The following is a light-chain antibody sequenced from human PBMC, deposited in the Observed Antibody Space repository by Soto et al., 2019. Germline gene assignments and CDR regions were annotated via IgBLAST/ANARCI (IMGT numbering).Light chain of an antibody. CDR2: RNN. Sequence: QSVLTQPPSASETPGQRVTISCSGSSSNIGSNFVYWYQQLPGTAPTLLIYRNNQRPSGVPDRFSGSKSGTSASLAISGLRSEDEADYYCAAWDDSLSAYYVFGTGTKLTVL. J-gene: IGLJ1*01. CDR1: SSNIGSNF. V-gene: IGLV1-47*01. CDR3: AAWDDSLSAYYV.